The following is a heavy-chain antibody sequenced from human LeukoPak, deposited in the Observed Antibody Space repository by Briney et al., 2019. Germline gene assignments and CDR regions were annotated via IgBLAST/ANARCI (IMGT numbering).Heavy chain of an antibody. CDR1: GFTFSSYS. V-gene: IGHV3-21*01. J-gene: IGHJ4*02. Sequence: GGSLRLSCAASGFTFSSYSLNWVRQAPGKGLEWVSSISSNSSHIYYADSVQGRFIISRDNAKNSLYLQMNSLRAEDTAVYYCARDPYSGSHTLFDSWGQGTLVTVSS. CDR2: ISSNSSHI. D-gene: IGHD1-26*01. CDR3: ARDPYSGSHTLFDS.